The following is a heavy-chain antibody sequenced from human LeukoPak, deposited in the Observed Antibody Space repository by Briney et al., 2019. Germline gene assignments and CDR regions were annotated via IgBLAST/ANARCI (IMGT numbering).Heavy chain of an antibody. Sequence: GGSLRLSCAASGFTFSTYWMSWVRQAPGKGLEWVSAISGSGSSTFYADSVKGRFTISRDNSKNTLYLQMNSLRAEDTAVYYCASSVVVTDLDYWGQGTLVTVSS. CDR1: GFTFSTYW. J-gene: IGHJ4*02. V-gene: IGHV3-23*01. CDR3: ASSVVVTDLDY. CDR2: ISGSGSST. D-gene: IGHD2-21*02.